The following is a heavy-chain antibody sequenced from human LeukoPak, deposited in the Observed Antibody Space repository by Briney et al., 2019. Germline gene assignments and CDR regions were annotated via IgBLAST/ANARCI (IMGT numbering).Heavy chain of an antibody. D-gene: IGHD5-12*01. V-gene: IGHV3-23*01. CDR2: ISGSGGST. J-gene: IGHJ4*02. CDR1: GFTFTNAW. Sequence: GGSLRLSCAASGFTFTNAWMNWVRQAPGKGLEWVSAISGSGGSTYYADSVKGRFTISRDNSKNTLYLQMNSLRAEDTAVYYCAKDYGSGYPPYYFDYWGQGTLVTVSS. CDR3: AKDYGSGYPPYYFDY.